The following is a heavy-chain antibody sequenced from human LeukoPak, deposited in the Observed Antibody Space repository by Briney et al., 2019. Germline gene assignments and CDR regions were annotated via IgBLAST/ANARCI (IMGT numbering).Heavy chain of an antibody. V-gene: IGHV1-69*13. CDR3: ARVHGDYVVGRNDYYYGMDV. CDR1: GGTFSSYA. Sequence: SVKVSCTASGGTFSSYAISWVRQAPGQGLEWMGGIIPIFGTANYAQKFQGRVTVTADESTSTAYMELSSLRSEDTAVYYCARVHGDYVVGRNDYYYGMDVWGQGTTVTVSS. J-gene: IGHJ6*02. CDR2: IIPIFGTA. D-gene: IGHD4-17*01.